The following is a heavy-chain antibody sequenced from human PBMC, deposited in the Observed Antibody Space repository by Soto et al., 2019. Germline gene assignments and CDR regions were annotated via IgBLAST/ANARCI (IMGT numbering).Heavy chain of an antibody. CDR3: TTGAWEFDAFDI. J-gene: IGHJ3*02. CDR1: GFTFSNAW. CDR2: IKSKTDGGTT. V-gene: IGHV3-15*01. D-gene: IGHD1-26*01. Sequence: GGSLRLSCAASGFTFSNAWMSWVRQAPGKGLEWVGRIKSKTDGGTTDYAAPVKGRFTISRDDSKNTLYLQMNSLKTEDSAVYYCTTGAWEFDAFDIWGQGTMVTVSS.